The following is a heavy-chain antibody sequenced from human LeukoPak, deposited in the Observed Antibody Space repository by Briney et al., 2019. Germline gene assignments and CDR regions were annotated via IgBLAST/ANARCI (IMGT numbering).Heavy chain of an antibody. J-gene: IGHJ4*02. CDR1: GDSISGSSYY. CDR3: ASADGYKIDY. D-gene: IGHD5-24*01. Sequence: SETLSLTCTVSGDSISGSSYYWGWIRQPPGKGLEWSGNIYYGGSTYYTPSLKSRVSISVDTSNNQFSLKVSSVTAADTAVYYCASADGYKIDYWGQGTLVTVSS. V-gene: IGHV4-39*01. CDR2: IYYGGST.